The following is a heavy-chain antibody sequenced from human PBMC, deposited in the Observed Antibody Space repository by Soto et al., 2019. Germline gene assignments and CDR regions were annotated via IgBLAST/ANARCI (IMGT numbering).Heavy chain of an antibody. Sequence: QVHLVESGGGVVQPGRSLRLSCAASGFTFNNHGMHWVRQAPGKGLEGVALIWHDGSNKVYADSVKGRFTISRDNSKNTLNLQMNSLRVEDTAVYYCTRAALTGELLDYWGQGTQVTVSS. J-gene: IGHJ4*02. CDR1: GFTFNNHG. V-gene: IGHV3-33*01. CDR2: IWHDGSNK. CDR3: TRAALTGELLDY. D-gene: IGHD1-26*01.